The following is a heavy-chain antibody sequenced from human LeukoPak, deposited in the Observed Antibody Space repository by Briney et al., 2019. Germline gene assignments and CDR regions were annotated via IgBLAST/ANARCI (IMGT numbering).Heavy chain of an antibody. J-gene: IGHJ6*03. Sequence: SETLSLTCTVSGGSISTYYWNWIRQPPGKGLEWIGYIYYTGSTNYNPSLKSRVTISVDTSKNQFSLKLSSVTAADTAVYYCARVGTGWLLSGYYYYYMDVWGKGTTVTVSS. CDR2: IYYTGST. CDR1: GGSISTYY. CDR3: ARVGTGWLLSGYYYYYMDV. D-gene: IGHD3-3*01. V-gene: IGHV4-59*01.